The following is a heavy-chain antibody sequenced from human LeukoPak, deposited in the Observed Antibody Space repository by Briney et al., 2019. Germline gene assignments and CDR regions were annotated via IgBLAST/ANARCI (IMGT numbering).Heavy chain of an antibody. CDR3: AKLAGIRGWFVYYFDY. D-gene: IGHD6-19*01. CDR2: MSGRGDTS. V-gene: IGHV3-23*01. J-gene: IGHJ4*02. CDR1: GFTFSTYW. Sequence: GGSLRLSCAASGFTFSTYWMHWVRQAPGKGLEWVSGMSGRGDTSNYADSVKGRFTLSRDNSKKTLFLQMNSLRAEDTAVYYCAKLAGIRGWFVYYFDYWGQGTLVTVS.